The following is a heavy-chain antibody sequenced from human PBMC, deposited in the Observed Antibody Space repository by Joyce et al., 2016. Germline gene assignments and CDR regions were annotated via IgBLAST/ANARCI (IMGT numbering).Heavy chain of an antibody. CDR1: GFTLSTYD. J-gene: IGHJ4*02. Sequence: EVQLVESGGGLVQPGGSLRLSCAASGFTLSTYDMNRVRQAPGKGLEVVSYISTSTTIYYADSVKGRFTISRDNAKNSLYLQMSSLRDEDTAVYYCARRFDLWGQGTLVTVSS. CDR3: ARRFDL. CDR2: ISTSTTI. V-gene: IGHV3-48*02.